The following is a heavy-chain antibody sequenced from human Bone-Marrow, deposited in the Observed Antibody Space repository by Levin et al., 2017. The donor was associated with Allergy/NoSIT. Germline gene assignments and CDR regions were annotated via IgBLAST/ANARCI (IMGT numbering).Heavy chain of an antibody. CDR2: IGGSGIRA. J-gene: IGHJ4*02. D-gene: IGHD5-12*01. Sequence: RAGGSLRLSCGASGFNFDSYAMAWVRQAPGKGLEWVSSIGGSGIRAYYAESVKDRFTISRDNSKNTVFLQMNGLRPEDAAVYFCVRSGGSSELRRLQFYRLESWGQGTSVTVSS. CDR3: VRSGGSSELRRLQFYRLES. V-gene: IGHV3-23*01. CDR1: GFNFDSYA.